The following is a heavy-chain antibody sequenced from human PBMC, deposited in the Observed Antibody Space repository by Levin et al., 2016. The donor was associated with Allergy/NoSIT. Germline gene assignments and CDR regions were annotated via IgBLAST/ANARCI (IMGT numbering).Heavy chain of an antibody. J-gene: IGHJ4*02. CDR3: TTEVIVATIPY. CDR2: IKSKTDGGTT. D-gene: IGHD5-12*01. Sequence: WIRQPPGKGLEWVGRIKSKTDGGTTDYAAPVKGRFTISRDDSKNTLYLQMNSLKTEDTAVYYCTTEVIVATIPYWGQGTLVTVSS. V-gene: IGHV3-15*01.